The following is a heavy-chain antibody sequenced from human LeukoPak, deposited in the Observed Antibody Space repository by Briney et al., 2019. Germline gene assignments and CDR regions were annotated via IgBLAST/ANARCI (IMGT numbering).Heavy chain of an antibody. Sequence: SETLSLTCTVSGGSISSSSYYWGWIRQPPGKGLEWTGSIYYSGSTYYNPSLKSRVTISVDTSKNQFSLKLTSVTAADTAVYYCARVAYGSGSRLIDCWGQGTLVTISS. V-gene: IGHV4-39*07. CDR2: IYYSGST. CDR1: GGSISSSSYY. CDR3: ARVAYGSGSRLIDC. D-gene: IGHD3-10*01. J-gene: IGHJ4*02.